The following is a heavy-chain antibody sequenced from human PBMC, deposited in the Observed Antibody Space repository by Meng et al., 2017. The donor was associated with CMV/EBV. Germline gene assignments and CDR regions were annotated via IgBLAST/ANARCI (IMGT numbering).Heavy chain of an antibody. J-gene: IGHJ4*02. CDR1: GFTFSSYA. V-gene: IGHV3-30-3*01. CDR2: ISYDGSNK. CDR3: SGQEDY. Sequence: GESLKISCAASGFTFSSYAMHWVRQAPGKGLEWVAVISYDGSNKYYADSVKGRFTISRDNSKNTLYLQMNSLRAEDTAVYYCSGQEDYWGQGTLVT.